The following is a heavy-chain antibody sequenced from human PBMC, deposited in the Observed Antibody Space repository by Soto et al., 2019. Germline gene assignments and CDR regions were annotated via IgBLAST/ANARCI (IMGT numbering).Heavy chain of an antibody. V-gene: IGHV3-74*01. J-gene: IGHJ4*02. Sequence: QPGGSRRLACAASGLTVSKYLMHWVRQAPGKGPMWVSRISGVGSSTYYADSVKGRFTVSRDNAKNTLYLQMNSLRAEDTAVYYCATLIPPAAHWGQGTLVTVSS. D-gene: IGHD2-2*02. CDR2: ISGVGSST. CDR1: GLTVSKYL. CDR3: ATLIPPAAH.